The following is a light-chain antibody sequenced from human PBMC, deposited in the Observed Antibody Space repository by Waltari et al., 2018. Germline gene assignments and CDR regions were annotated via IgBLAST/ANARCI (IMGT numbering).Light chain of an antibody. CDR2: GAS. V-gene: IGKV3-20*01. Sequence: EIVLTQYPGTLSLSPGERATLSCRASQSVSRSLAWYQQKPGQPPRLLIYGASSRATGVPDRFSGSGSGTDFSLTISRLEPEDFAVYYCQHYVRLPVTFGQGTKVEIK. CDR3: QHYVRLPVT. J-gene: IGKJ1*01. CDR1: QSVSRS.